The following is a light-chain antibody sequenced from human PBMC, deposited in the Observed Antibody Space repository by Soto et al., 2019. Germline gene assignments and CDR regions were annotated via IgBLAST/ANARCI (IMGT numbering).Light chain of an antibody. CDR2: DVS. V-gene: IGLV2-14*01. CDR3: SSYTSSFV. Sequence: QSALTQPASVSGSPGQSITISCTGTSSDVGGYNYVSWYQQHPGKAPKLMIYDVSNRPSGVSNRFSGSKSGNTASLTISGLQAEDEADYYCSSYTSSFVFGTGTEVTVL. J-gene: IGLJ1*01. CDR1: SSDVGGYNY.